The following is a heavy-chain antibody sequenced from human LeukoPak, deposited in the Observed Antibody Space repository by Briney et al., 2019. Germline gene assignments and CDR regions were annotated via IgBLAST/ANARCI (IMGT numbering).Heavy chain of an antibody. CDR2: INHNGNVN. D-gene: IGHD3-22*01. V-gene: IGHV3-7*03. CDR1: GFTFSSYW. CDR3: AKEGGTPSYYYDSSGYYMIDY. J-gene: IGHJ4*02. Sequence: GGSLRLSCAATGFTFSSYWMNWARQAPGKGLEWVASINHNGNVNYYVDSVKGRFTISRDNAKNSLYLQMSNLRAEDTAVYYCAKEGGTPSYYYDSSGYYMIDYWGQGTLVTVSS.